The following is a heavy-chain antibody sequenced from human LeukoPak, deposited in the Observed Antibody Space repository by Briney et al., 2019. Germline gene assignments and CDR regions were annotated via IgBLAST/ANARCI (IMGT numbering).Heavy chain of an antibody. CDR1: GGSFSGYY. CDR3: ATELRFLEWSDFDY. V-gene: IGHV4-34*01. CDR2: INHSGST. D-gene: IGHD3-3*01. J-gene: IGHJ4*02. Sequence: SETLSLTCAVYGGSFSGYYWSWIRQPPGKGLEWIGEINHSGSTNYNPSLKSRVTISVDTSKNQFSLKLSSVTAADTAVYYCATELRFLEWSDFDYWGQGTLVTVSS.